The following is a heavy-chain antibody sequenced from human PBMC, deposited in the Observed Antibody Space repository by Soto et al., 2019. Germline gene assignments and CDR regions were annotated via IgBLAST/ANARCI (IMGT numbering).Heavy chain of an antibody. D-gene: IGHD2-15*01. CDR1: GYNFTSYG. V-gene: IGHV1-18*01. J-gene: IGHJ4*02. CDR3: ARAVDVVVVINFDY. Sequence: ASVKVSCKASGYNFTSYGISWVRQAPGQGLEWMGWISAYNGNTNYAQKLQGRVTMTTDTSTSTAYMELRSLRSDDTAVYYCARAVDVVVVINFDYWGQGTLVTGSS. CDR2: ISAYNGNT.